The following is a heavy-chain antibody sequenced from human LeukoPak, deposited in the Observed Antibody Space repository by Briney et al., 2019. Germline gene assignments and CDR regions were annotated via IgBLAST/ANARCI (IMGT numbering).Heavy chain of an antibody. J-gene: IGHJ6*03. CDR2: ISSSSSYI. D-gene: IGHD2-8*02. Sequence: GSLRLSCAASGFTFSSYSMNWVRQAPGKGLEWVSSISSSSSYIYYADSVKGRFTISRDNSKNTLYLQMNSLRAEDTAVYYCAKSGLSADYYSYMDVWGKGTTVTVSS. CDR1: GFTFSSYS. V-gene: IGHV3-21*04. CDR3: AKSGLSADYYSYMDV.